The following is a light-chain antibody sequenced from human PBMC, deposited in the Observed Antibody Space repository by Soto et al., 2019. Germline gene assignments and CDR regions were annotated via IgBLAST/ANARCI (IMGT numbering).Light chain of an antibody. CDR2: AAS. Sequence: DIQMTQSPSSLSASVGDRVTITCRASQGISNYLAWYQQKPGKVPKLLIYAASTLQSGVPSRFSGSGSGTDFTLTISSLQPEDVATYYCQKYNSAPPATFGQGTKVEIK. J-gene: IGKJ1*01. V-gene: IGKV1-27*01. CDR3: QKYNSAPPAT. CDR1: QGISNY.